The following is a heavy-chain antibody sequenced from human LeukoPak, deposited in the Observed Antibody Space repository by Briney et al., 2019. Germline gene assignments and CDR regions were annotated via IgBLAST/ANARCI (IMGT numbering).Heavy chain of an antibody. J-gene: IGHJ3*02. Sequence: GESLKISCKGSGYSFTSYWIGWVRQMPGKGLEWMGIIYPGDSDTRYSPSFQGQVTISADKSLSTAYLQWSSLKASDTAMYYCARPLQLPRDAFDIWGQGTMVTVSS. CDR1: GYSFTSYW. CDR2: IYPGDSDT. V-gene: IGHV5-51*01. D-gene: IGHD2-2*01. CDR3: ARPLQLPRDAFDI.